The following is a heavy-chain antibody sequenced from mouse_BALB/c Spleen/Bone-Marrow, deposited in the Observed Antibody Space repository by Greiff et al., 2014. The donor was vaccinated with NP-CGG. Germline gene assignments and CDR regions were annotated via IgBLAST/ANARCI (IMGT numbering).Heavy chain of an antibody. J-gene: IGHJ3*01. D-gene: IGHD1-1*01. CDR3: ARRHGSGGFAY. V-gene: IGHV5-12*02. CDR2: ITNGGGST. CDR1: GFTFSDHY. Sequence: EVKLMESGGGLVQPGGSLKLSCATSGFTFSDHYMYWVRQTPDKRLEWVAYITNGGGSTYYLDTVKGRFTISRDNAKDTLYLQMRRLKSEDTAMYYCARRHGSGGFAYWGQGTLVTVSA.